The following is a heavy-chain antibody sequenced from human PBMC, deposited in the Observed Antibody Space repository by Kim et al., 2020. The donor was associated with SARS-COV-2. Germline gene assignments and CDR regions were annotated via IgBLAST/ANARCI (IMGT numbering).Heavy chain of an antibody. J-gene: IGHJ4*02. D-gene: IGHD3-10*01. Sequence: GGSLRLSCAASGFTFSSYAMSWVRQAPGKGLEWVSAISGSGGSTYYADSVKGRFTISRDNSKNTLYLQMNSLRAEDTAVYYCAKDILWFGELSGFDYWGQGTLVTVSS. V-gene: IGHV3-23*01. CDR1: GFTFSSYA. CDR3: AKDILWFGELSGFDY. CDR2: ISGSGGST.